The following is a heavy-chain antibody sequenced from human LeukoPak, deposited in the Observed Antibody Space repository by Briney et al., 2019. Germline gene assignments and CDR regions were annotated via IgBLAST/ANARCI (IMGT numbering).Heavy chain of an antibody. J-gene: IGHJ4*02. CDR3: ARRLASSSDTFDY. CDR1: GGSISSNNYY. V-gene: IGHV4-39*02. Sequence: ETLSLTCTVSGGSISSNNYYWGWIRQAPGKGLEWIGSIYYGGSTYYNPSLKSRVTISVDTSKNHFSLNLSSVTASDTAVYYCARRLASSSDTFDYWGQGTLVTVSS. CDR2: IYYGGST. D-gene: IGHD4-17*01.